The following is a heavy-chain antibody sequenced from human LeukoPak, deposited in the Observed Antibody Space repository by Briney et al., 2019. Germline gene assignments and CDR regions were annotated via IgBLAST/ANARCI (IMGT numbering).Heavy chain of an antibody. CDR2: IYTSGST. V-gene: IGHV4-4*07. Sequence: PSETLSLTCTVSGNSFGDYYWSWIRQPAGKGLEWIGRIYTSGSTTYNPSLKSRVTMSVDTSKSQFSLNLMSVTAADTAVYYCARGRRFLEWSGYYYYIDVWGKGTTVTVSS. D-gene: IGHD3-3*01. CDR3: ARGRRFLEWSGYYYYIDV. CDR1: GNSFGDYY. J-gene: IGHJ6*03.